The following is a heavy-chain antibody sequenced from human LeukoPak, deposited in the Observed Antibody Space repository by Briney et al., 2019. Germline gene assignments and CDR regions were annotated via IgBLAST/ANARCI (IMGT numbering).Heavy chain of an antibody. J-gene: IGHJ4*01. CDR2: INHSGST. CDR3: ARGPDGDPEGDY. D-gene: IGHD4-17*01. V-gene: IGHV4-34*01. CDR1: GGSFSGYY. Sequence: SETLSLTCAVYGGSFSGYYWSWIRQPPGKGLEWIGEINHSGSTNYNPSLKSRVTISVDTSKNQFSLKLSSVTAADTAVYYCARGPDGDPEGDYWGHGTLVTVSS.